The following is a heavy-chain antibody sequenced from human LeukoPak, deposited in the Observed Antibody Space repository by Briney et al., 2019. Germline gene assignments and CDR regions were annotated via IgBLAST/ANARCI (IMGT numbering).Heavy chain of an antibody. Sequence: ASVKVSCEASGYTFNTFSGYYMHWVRQAPGQGLEWVGRINPNSGAANSAQKFQGRVAITRDTSITTAYMDLSRLTSDDTAVYYCARDRYGDGFAHFDYWGQGALVTVSS. J-gene: IGHJ4*02. CDR3: ARDRYGDGFAHFDY. CDR2: INPNSGAA. V-gene: IGHV1-2*06. CDR1: GYTFNTFSGYY. D-gene: IGHD5-24*01.